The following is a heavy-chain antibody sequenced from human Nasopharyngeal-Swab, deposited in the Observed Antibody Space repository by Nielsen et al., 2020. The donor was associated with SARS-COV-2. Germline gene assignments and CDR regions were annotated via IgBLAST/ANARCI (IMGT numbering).Heavy chain of an antibody. J-gene: IGHJ4*02. D-gene: IGHD5-24*01. Sequence: KVSCKGSGYSFTSYWIGWVRQTPGKGLEWMGIIYPGDSDTRYSPSFQGQVTISADKSISTAYLQWSSLKASDTAMYYCARQEEMATIWDYWGQGTLVTVSS. CDR1: GYSFTSYW. V-gene: IGHV5-51*01. CDR2: IYPGDSDT. CDR3: ARQEEMATIWDY.